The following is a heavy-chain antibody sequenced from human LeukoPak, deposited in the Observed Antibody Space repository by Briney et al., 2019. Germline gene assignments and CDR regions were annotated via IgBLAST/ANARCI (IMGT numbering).Heavy chain of an antibody. V-gene: IGHV3-23*01. J-gene: IGHJ4*02. CDR1: GFTFSSYA. D-gene: IGHD3-22*01. Sequence: PGGSLRLSCAASGFTFSSYAMSWVRQAPGKGLEWVSAISGSGGSTYYADSVKGRFTISRDNSKNTLYLQMNSLRAEDTAVYYCAKSGGYYDSSGYVDYWGQGTLVTVSS. CDR3: AKSGGYYDSSGYVDY. CDR2: ISGSGGST.